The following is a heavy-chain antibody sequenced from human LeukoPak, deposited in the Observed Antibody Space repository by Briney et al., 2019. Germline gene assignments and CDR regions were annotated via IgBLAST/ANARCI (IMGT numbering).Heavy chain of an antibody. CDR3: ARGRAMVRGVITFYGMDV. CDR1: GGSISSYY. V-gene: IGHV4-59*01. Sequence: PSETLSLTCTVSGGSISSYYWSWIRQPPGKGLEWIGYIYYSGSTNYNPSLKSRDTISVDTSKNQFSLKLSSVTAADTAVYYCARGRAMVRGVITFYGMDVWGQGTTVTVSS. D-gene: IGHD3-10*01. J-gene: IGHJ6*02. CDR2: IYYSGST.